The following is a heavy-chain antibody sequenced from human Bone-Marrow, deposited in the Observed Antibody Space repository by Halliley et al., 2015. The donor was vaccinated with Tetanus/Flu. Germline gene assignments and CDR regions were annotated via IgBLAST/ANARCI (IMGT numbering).Heavy chain of an antibody. J-gene: IGHJ4*02. D-gene: IGHD3-10*01. CDR2: VNHSGNS. CDR1: GGSFSGYY. CDR3: ASRRFPYGHLTPLEY. Sequence: TLSLTCAVYGGSFSGYYWNWVRQTPGRGLEWLGEVNHSGNSNSNPSLKSRVTILVDTSKNQFSLKLTSVTAADTALYYCASRRFPYGHLTPLEYWGQGTLVTVSS. V-gene: IGHV4-34*01.